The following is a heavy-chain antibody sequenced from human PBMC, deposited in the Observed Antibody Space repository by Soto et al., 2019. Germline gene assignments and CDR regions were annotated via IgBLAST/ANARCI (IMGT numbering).Heavy chain of an antibody. V-gene: IGHV4-31*03. D-gene: IGHD6-25*01. CDR1: GGSISSDNYY. CDR3: AESRSGYGNWFDP. J-gene: IGHJ5*02. Sequence: PSETLSLTCTVSGGSISSDNYYWSWIRQHPGKGLEWIGYIYYSGSTYYKPSLNSRVTISVDTSKNQYSLRLSSVTAADTAVYYCAESRSGYGNWFDPWGQGTLVTVSS. CDR2: IYYSGST.